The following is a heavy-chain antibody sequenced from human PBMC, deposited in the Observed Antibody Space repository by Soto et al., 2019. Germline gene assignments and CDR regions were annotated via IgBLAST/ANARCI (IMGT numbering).Heavy chain of an antibody. CDR3: ARAAFSTSWLGILAIGVNGVEIDY. CDR1: GYTFISYG. V-gene: IGHV1-18*01. J-gene: IGHJ4*02. Sequence: QVQLVQSGAEVKKTGASVEVSCKASGYTFISYGISWVRQAPGQGLEWMGWISAYNGKTNYAQKFQGRVTMTTDTSTSTAFMAVRGLRSDDTAVYASARAAFSTSWLGILAIGVNGVEIDYWRQGALVTVSS. CDR2: ISAYNGKT. D-gene: IGHD6-13*01.